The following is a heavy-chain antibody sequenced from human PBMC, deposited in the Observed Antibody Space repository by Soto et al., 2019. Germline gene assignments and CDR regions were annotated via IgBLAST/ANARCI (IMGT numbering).Heavy chain of an antibody. D-gene: IGHD5-12*01. J-gene: IGHJ5*02. CDR2: SIPIFGTA. Sequence: QVQLVQSGAEVKKPGSSVKVSCKASGGTFSSYAISWVRQAPGQGLEWMGGSIPIFGTANCAQKFHGRATITADESTSAAYMELSSLRSEDTAVYYCARDFARDGYNYLNWFDPWGQGPLVTVSS. CDR1: GGTFSSYA. V-gene: IGHV1-69*01. CDR3: ARDFARDGYNYLNWFDP.